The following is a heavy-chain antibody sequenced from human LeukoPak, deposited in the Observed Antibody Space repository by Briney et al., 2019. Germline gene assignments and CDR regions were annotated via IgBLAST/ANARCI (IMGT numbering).Heavy chain of an antibody. D-gene: IGHD1-26*01. CDR2: LMEDGSTA. J-gene: IGHJ5*02. CDR1: GSTLSLHW. CDR3: VRESFYYSDMAYKERENFDP. Sequence: GGSLRLSYAASGSTLSLHWMHCVRQDPGGGLGWDPLLMEDGSTADYADSVKGGFTMCRDTAKGKVFLEMRGLTVEGTAIYFSVRESFYYSDMAYKERENFDPWGRGTLVTVSS. V-gene: IGHV3-74*01.